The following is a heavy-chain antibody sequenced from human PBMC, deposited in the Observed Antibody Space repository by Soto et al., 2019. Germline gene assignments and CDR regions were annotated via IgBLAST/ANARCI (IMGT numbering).Heavy chain of an antibody. Sequence: EVQLVESGGGLVKPGGSLRLSCAASGFTFSSYSMNWVRQAPGKGLEWVSSISSSSSYIYYADSVKGRFTISRDNAKNSLYLQMNSLRAEDTAVYYCASSDLEMATHHWGQGTLVTVSS. V-gene: IGHV3-21*01. CDR3: ASSDLEMATHH. CDR2: ISSSSSYI. CDR1: GFTFSSYS. J-gene: IGHJ5*02. D-gene: IGHD5-12*01.